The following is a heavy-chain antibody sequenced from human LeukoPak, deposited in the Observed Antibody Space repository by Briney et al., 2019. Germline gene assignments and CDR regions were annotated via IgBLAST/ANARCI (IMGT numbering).Heavy chain of an antibody. J-gene: IGHJ6*02. V-gene: IGHV3-48*03. CDR2: ISSSGSTI. CDR3: ARISVSYYYGMDV. CDR1: GFTFSSYE. Sequence: PGGSLRLPCAASGFTFSSYEMNWVRQAPGKGLEWVLYISSSGSTIYYADSVKGRFTISRDSAKNSLYLQMNSLRVEDTAVYHCARISVSYYYGMDVWGQGTTVTVSS.